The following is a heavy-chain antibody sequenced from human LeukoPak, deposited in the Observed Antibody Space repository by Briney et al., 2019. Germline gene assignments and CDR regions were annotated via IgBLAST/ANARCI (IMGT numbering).Heavy chain of an antibody. D-gene: IGHD6-19*01. Sequence: SQTLSLTCAISRDSVSSNSAAWIWLRQSPSRGLEWLGSTYYRSKWYNDYAVSVKSRITINPDTSKNQFSLQLNSVTPEDTAVYYCARDHGIAVAALDYWGQGTLVTVSS. V-gene: IGHV6-1*01. J-gene: IGHJ4*02. CDR3: ARDHGIAVAALDY. CDR1: RDSVSSNSAA. CDR2: TYYRSKWYN.